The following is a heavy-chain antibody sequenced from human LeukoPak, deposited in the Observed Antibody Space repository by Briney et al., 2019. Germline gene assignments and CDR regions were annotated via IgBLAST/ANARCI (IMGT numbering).Heavy chain of an antibody. J-gene: IGHJ4*02. D-gene: IGHD3-16*02. CDR2: IYTSGST. CDR1: GGSISSYY. Sequence: SETLSLTCTVSGGSISSYYWSWIRQPAGKGLEWIGRIYTSGSTNYNPSLKSRVTMSVDTSKNQFSLKLSSVTAADTAVYYFARHYVWGGYRYWDKWGQGTLVTVSS. CDR3: ARHYVWGGYRYWDK. V-gene: IGHV4-4*07.